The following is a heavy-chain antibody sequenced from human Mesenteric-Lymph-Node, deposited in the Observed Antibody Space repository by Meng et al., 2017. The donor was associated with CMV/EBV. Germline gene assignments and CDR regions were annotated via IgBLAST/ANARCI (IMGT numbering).Heavy chain of an antibody. D-gene: IGHD3-16*01. Sequence: LSLTCAASGFTFSDFWMTWVRQAPGKGLEWVANIKQDGSAKYYVGSVKGRFTISRDNAKNALYLQMNSLRAEDTAVYHCARDWASLDFWGQGTLVTVSS. CDR2: IKQDGSAK. J-gene: IGHJ4*02. V-gene: IGHV3-7*01. CDR3: ARDWASLDF. CDR1: GFTFSDFW.